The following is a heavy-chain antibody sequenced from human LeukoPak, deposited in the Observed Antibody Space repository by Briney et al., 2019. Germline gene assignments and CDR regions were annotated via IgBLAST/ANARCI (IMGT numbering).Heavy chain of an antibody. Sequence: GGSLRLSCAASGFTFSSYAMHWVRQAPGKGLEWVAVISYDGSNKYYADSVKGRFTISRDNSKNTLYLQMNSLRAEDTAVYYCAKAEVGATTPLYYYCMDVWGQGTTVTVSS. J-gene: IGHJ6*02. CDR3: AKAEVGATTPLYYYCMDV. D-gene: IGHD1-26*01. CDR2: ISYDGSNK. CDR1: GFTFSSYA. V-gene: IGHV3-30*18.